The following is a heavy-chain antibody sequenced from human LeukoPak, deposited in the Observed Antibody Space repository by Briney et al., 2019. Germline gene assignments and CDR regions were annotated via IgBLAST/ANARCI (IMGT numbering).Heavy chain of an antibody. Sequence: SETLSLTCTVSGGSISSYYWSWIRQPPGKGLEWIGYIYYSGSTNYNPSFKSRVTISVDTSKNQFSLKLSSVTAADTAVYYCARLGDRDAFDIWGQGTMVTVSS. CDR1: GGSISSYY. CDR2: IYYSGST. CDR3: ARLGDRDAFDI. J-gene: IGHJ3*02. D-gene: IGHD3-16*01. V-gene: IGHV4-59*01.